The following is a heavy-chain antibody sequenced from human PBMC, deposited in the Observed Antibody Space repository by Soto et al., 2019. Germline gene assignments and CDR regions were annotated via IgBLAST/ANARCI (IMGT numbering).Heavy chain of an antibody. J-gene: IGHJ6*03. CDR1: GYTFTSYE. CDR3: ARGVRGVIITSYYYYMDV. Sequence: ALVKVSCKASGYTFTSYEINWVRQATGQGLEWMGWMNPNSGNTGYAQKFQGRVTMTRNTSISTAYMELSSLRSEDTAVYYCARGVRGVIITSYYYYMDVWGKGTTVTV. CDR2: MNPNSGNT. V-gene: IGHV1-8*01. D-gene: IGHD3-10*01.